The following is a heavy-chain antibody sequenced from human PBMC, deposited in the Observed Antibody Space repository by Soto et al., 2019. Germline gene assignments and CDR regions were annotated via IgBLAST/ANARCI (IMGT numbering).Heavy chain of an antibody. CDR3: TREILPDDDFAI. CDR1: GFIFSSYW. V-gene: IGHV3-74*01. J-gene: IGHJ3*02. D-gene: IGHD2-15*01. CDR2: VKSDWIST. Sequence: VQLVESGGGLVQPGGSLRLSCAASGFIFSSYWMHWVRQAPGKGLGGVSLVKSDWISTTYAESVKGRFTISRDNAKNTLYLQMNSLRVEDTAVYYCTREILPDDDFAIWGQGTMVTVSS.